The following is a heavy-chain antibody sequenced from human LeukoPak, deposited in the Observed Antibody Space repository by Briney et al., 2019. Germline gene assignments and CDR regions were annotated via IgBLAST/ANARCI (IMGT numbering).Heavy chain of an antibody. Sequence: PSETLSLTCTVSGYSISSGYYWGWIRQPPGKGLEWIGSIYHSGSTYYNPSLKSRVTISVDTSKNQFSLKLSSVTAADTAVYYCARVSGCNGGSCYLEYCYYGMDVWGQGTTVTVSS. J-gene: IGHJ6*02. V-gene: IGHV4-38-2*02. CDR2: IYHSGST. CDR1: GYSISSGYY. CDR3: ARVSGCNGGSCYLEYCYYGMDV. D-gene: IGHD2-15*01.